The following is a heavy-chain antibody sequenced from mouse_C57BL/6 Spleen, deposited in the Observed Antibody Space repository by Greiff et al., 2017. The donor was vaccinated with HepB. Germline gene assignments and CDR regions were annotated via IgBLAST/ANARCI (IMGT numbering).Heavy chain of an antibody. CDR1: GYTFTSYW. Sequence: QVQLQQPGAELVRPGSSVKLSCKASGYTFTSYWMHWVKQRPIQGLEWIGNIDPSDSETHYNQKFKDKATLTVDKSSSTAYMQLSSLTSEYSAVYYCARSGDYSGSSYFWFAYWGQVTPVTVSA. J-gene: IGHJ3*01. CDR2: IDPSDSET. D-gene: IGHD1-1*01. V-gene: IGHV1-52*01. CDR3: ARSGDYSGSSYFWFAY.